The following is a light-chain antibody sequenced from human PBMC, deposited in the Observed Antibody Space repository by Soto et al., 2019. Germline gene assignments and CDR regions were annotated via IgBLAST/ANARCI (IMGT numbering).Light chain of an antibody. J-gene: IGKJ5*01. CDR3: QQYNNWPPIT. V-gene: IGKV3-15*01. CDR1: QSVSSN. Sequence: EIRSTHSPSPLSVSPGERATLSCRASQSVSSNLAWYQQKPGQAPRLLIYGASTRATGIPARFSGSGSGTEFTLTISSLQSEDFAVYYCQQYNNWPPITFGQGTRLEI. CDR2: GAS.